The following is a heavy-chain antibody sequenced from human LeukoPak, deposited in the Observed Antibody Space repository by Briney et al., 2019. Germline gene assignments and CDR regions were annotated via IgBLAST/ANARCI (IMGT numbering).Heavy chain of an antibody. D-gene: IGHD3-16*01. Sequence: GGSLRLSCAASGFAFSRYGMHWVRQAPGKGLEWVAFIPYDGSNKYYADSVKGRFTISRDNSKNTLYLQMNSLRAEDTAVYYCAKGVGGSVNYYYMDVWGKGTTVTVSS. CDR3: AKGVGGSVNYYYMDV. J-gene: IGHJ6*03. CDR1: GFAFSRYG. CDR2: IPYDGSNK. V-gene: IGHV3-30*02.